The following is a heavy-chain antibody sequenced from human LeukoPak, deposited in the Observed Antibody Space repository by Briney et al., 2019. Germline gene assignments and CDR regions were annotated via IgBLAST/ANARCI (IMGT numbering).Heavy chain of an antibody. V-gene: IGHV3-23*01. Sequence: PGGSLRLSCAAPGFTFSSYAMSWVRQAPGKGLEWVSAISGSGGSTYHADSVKGRFTISRDNSKNTLYLQMNSLRAEDTAVYYCAKSQSGYSSGWYLFDYWGQGTLVTVSS. CDR1: GFTFSSYA. CDR3: AKSQSGYSSGWYLFDY. J-gene: IGHJ4*02. D-gene: IGHD6-19*01. CDR2: ISGSGGST.